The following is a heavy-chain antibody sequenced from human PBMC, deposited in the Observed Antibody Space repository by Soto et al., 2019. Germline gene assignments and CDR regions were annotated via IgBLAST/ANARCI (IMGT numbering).Heavy chain of an antibody. Sequence: PGGSLRLSCAASGFTFSSYIMNWVRQAPGKGLEWVSSISSSSSYIYYADSVKGRFTISRDNAKNSLYLQMNSLRAEDTAVYYCAREGMDIVVVPAAIPMDVWGKGTTVTVSS. CDR3: AREGMDIVVVPAAIPMDV. CDR1: GFTFSSYI. D-gene: IGHD2-2*03. CDR2: ISSSSSYI. V-gene: IGHV3-21*01. J-gene: IGHJ6*03.